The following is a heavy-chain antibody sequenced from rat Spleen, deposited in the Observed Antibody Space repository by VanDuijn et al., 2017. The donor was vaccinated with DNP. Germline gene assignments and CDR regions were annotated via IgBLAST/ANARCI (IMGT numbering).Heavy chain of an antibody. Sequence: EVQLVESGGGLVQPGRSLKLSCVTSGFTFNNYWMTWIRQAPGKGLKWVASITNTGDSTYYPDSVKGRFTISRDNAKSTLYLQMNSLRSEDTAAYYCTRGYYYSTYILHWGQGVMVTVSS. CDR2: ITNTGDST. CDR1: GFTFNNYW. V-gene: IGHV5-31*01. CDR3: TRGYYYSTYILH. D-gene: IGHD1-2*01. J-gene: IGHJ2*01.